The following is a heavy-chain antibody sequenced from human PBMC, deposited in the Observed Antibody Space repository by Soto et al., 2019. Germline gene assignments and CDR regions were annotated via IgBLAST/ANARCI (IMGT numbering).Heavy chain of an antibody. CDR1: GGSISSGGYY. V-gene: IGHV4-31*03. D-gene: IGHD2-21*02. Sequence: QVQLQESGPGLVKPSQTLSLTCTVSGGSISSGGYYWSWIRQHPGKGLEWIGYIYYNGSTYYNPSLKSRVTISVDTSKNQFSLKLSSVTAADTAVYYCARSRGGAYCGGDCYSDYWGQGTLVTVSS. J-gene: IGHJ4*02. CDR2: IYYNGST. CDR3: ARSRGGAYCGGDCYSDY.